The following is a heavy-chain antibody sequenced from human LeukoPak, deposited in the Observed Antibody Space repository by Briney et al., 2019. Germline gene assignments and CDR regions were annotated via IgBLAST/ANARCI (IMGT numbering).Heavy chain of an antibody. CDR3: ARDREGYYDSSGYYVPGYFDY. D-gene: IGHD3-22*01. Sequence: PGRSLRLSCAASGFTFSNYDMYWVRQAPGKGLEWVAVIWNDGSNKYYADSVKGRFTISRDNSKNTLYLQMNSLRAEDTAVYYCARDREGYYDSSGYYVPGYFDYWGQGTLVTVSS. CDR1: GFTFSNYD. CDR2: IWNDGSNK. J-gene: IGHJ4*02. V-gene: IGHV3-33*01.